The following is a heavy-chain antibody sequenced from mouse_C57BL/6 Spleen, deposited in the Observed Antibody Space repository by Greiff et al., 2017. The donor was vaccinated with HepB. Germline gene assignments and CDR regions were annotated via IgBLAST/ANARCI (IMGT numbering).Heavy chain of an antibody. CDR2: IDPSDSET. CDR3: ARVWDGDYFDY. CDR1: GYTFTSYW. D-gene: IGHD4-1*01. J-gene: IGHJ2*01. Sequence: VQLQQPGAELVRPGSSVKLSCKASGYTFTSYWMHWVKQRPIQGLEWIGNIDPSDSETHYNQKFKDKATLTVDKSSSTAYMQLSGLTSEDSAVYYCARVWDGDYFDYWGQGTTLTVSS. V-gene: IGHV1-52*01.